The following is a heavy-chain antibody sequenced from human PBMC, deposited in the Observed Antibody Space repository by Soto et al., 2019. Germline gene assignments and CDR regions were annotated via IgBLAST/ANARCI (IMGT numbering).Heavy chain of an antibody. J-gene: IGHJ5*02. CDR1: GGSISSGDYY. Sequence: SETLSLTCTVSGGSISSGDYYWSWIRQPPGKGLEWIGYIYYSGSTYYNPSLKSRVTISVDTSKNQFSLKLSSVTAADTAVYYCARGALGYCSSTSCSKVDWFDPWGQGTLVTVSS. D-gene: IGHD2-2*01. CDR3: ARGALGYCSSTSCSKVDWFDP. CDR2: IYYSGST. V-gene: IGHV4-30-4*01.